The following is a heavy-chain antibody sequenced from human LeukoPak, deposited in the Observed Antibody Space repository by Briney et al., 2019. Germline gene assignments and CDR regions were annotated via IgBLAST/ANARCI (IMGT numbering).Heavy chain of an antibody. CDR3: ATVDSSGYYPHYFDY. Sequence: ASVKVSCKVSGYTLTELSMHWVRQAPGKGLEWMGGFDPEDGETIYAQKFQGRVTMTEDTSTDTAYMELSSLRSEDTAVYYCATVDSSGYYPHYFDYWGQGTLVTVSS. CDR1: GYTLTELS. CDR2: FDPEDGET. V-gene: IGHV1-24*01. J-gene: IGHJ4*02. D-gene: IGHD3-22*01.